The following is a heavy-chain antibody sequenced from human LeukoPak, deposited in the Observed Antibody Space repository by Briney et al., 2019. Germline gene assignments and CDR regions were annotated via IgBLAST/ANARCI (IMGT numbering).Heavy chain of an antibody. CDR2: ISSSGSTI. V-gene: IGHV3-48*04. CDR1: GFTLSSFI. J-gene: IGHJ4*02. Sequence: GGSLRLSCEASGFTLSSFIMHWVRQTPGKGLEWVSYISSSGSTIYYADSVKGRFTISRDNAKNSLYLQMNSLRAEDTAVYYCAREWNSGSYEAFDYWGQGTLVTVSS. CDR3: AREWNSGSYEAFDY. D-gene: IGHD1-26*01.